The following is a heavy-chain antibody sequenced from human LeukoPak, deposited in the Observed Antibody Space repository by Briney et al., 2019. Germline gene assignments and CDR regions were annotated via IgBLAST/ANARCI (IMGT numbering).Heavy chain of an antibody. CDR2: IYPDDSDT. D-gene: IGHD2-8*02. V-gene: IGHV5-51*01. J-gene: IGHJ4*02. Sequence: GESLKISCKVSGFTFTSYWLGWVRQMPGKGLEWMGIIYPDDSDTRYNPSFQGQVTISADRSITTAYLQWNSLKASDTAMYFCARVHCTGGVCPIDYWGQGTLVTVSS. CDR3: ARVHCTGGVCPIDY. CDR1: GFTFTSYW.